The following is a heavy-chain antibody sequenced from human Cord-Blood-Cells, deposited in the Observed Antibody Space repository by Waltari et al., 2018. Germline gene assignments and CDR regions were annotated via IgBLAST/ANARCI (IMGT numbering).Heavy chain of an antibody. Sequence: QVQLQQWGAGLLKPSETLSLTCAVSGGSFSGSYWSWIRQPPGKGLAWIGEINHSGSTNYNPSLKSRVTISVDTSKNQFSLKLSSVTAADTAVYYCARGTVYCGGDCYLNWFDPWGQGTLVTVSS. D-gene: IGHD2-21*02. V-gene: IGHV4-34*01. CDR3: ARGTVYCGGDCYLNWFDP. CDR1: GGSFSGSY. J-gene: IGHJ5*02. CDR2: INHSGST.